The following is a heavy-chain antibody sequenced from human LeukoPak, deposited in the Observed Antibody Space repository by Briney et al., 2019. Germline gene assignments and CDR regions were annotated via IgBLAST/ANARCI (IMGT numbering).Heavy chain of an antibody. V-gene: IGHV3-23*01. CDR2: ISGSGGST. CDR1: GFTFSSYA. CDR3: AKDLGRDISPQSFDY. D-gene: IGHD2-15*01. Sequence: GGSLRLSCAASGFTFSSYAMSWVRQAPGKGLEWVSAISGSGGSTYYADSVKGRFTISRDNSKNTLYLQMNSLRAEDTAVYYCAKDLGRDISPQSFDYWGQGTLVTASS. J-gene: IGHJ4*02.